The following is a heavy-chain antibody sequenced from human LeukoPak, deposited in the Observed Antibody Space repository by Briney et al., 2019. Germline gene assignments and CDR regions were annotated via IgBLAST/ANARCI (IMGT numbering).Heavy chain of an antibody. CDR1: GGSISSYY. CDR2: IYYSGST. V-gene: IGHV4-59*08. Sequence: SETLSLTCTVSGGSISSYYWSWIRQPPGKGLEWIGYIYYSGSTNYNPSLKSRVTISVDTSKNQFSLKLSSVTAADTAVYYCARPRGYSYGPFWYWGQGTLVTVSS. J-gene: IGHJ4*02. CDR3: ARPRGYSYGPFWY. D-gene: IGHD5-18*01.